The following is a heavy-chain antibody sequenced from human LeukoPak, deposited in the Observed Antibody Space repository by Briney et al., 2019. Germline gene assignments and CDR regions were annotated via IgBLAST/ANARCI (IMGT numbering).Heavy chain of an antibody. D-gene: IGHD2-21*02. J-gene: IGHJ4*02. V-gene: IGHV4-59*08. CDR1: GASISSNY. CDR2: IYYSGST. Sequence: SETLSLTCTVSGASISSNYWSWIRQPPGKGLEWIGYIYYSGSTYYNPSLKSRVTISVDVSKNQFSLKLSSVTAADTAVYYCARAYCNGDCPLDYWGQGTLVTVSS. CDR3: ARAYCNGDCPLDY.